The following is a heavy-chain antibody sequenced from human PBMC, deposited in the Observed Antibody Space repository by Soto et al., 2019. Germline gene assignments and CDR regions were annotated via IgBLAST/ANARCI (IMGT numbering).Heavy chain of an antibody. CDR2: ISSSGSST. CDR1: GFTFGDYY. V-gene: IGHV3-11*04. CDR3: ASSPTRHEFGY. Sequence: GGSLRLSCAASGFTFGDYYMSWIRQAPGKGLEWVSYISSSGSSTYYVDSVRGRFTISRDNAKNSLYLQMNSLRAEDTAVYYCASSPTRHEFGYWGQGTLVSVSS. J-gene: IGHJ4*02.